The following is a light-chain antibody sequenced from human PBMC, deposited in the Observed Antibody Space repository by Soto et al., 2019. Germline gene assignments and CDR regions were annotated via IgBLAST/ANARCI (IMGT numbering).Light chain of an antibody. CDR2: AAS. CDR1: QSISSY. V-gene: IGKV1-39*01. CDR3: QQSYGTPIT. J-gene: IGKJ5*01. Sequence: DIRMTQSPSSLSASVGDRVTITCRASQSISSYLNWYQQKPGKAPKLLIYAASSLQSEVPSRFSGSGSGTDFTLTITSLQPEDFATYYCQQSYGTPITFGQGTRLEIK.